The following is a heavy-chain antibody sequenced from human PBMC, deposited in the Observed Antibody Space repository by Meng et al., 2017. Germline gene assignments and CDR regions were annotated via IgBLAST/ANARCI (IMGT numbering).Heavy chain of an antibody. CDR2: ISAYNGNT. J-gene: IGHJ5*02. CDR1: GYTFTSYG. CDR3: ARVTSVGATNWFDP. Sequence: ASVKVSCKASGYTFTSYGISWVRQAPGQGLEWMGWISAYNGNTNYAQKLQGRVTTTTDTSTSTAYMELRSLRSDDTAVYYCARVTSVGATNWFDPWGQGTLVTVSS. D-gene: IGHD1-26*01. V-gene: IGHV1-18*01.